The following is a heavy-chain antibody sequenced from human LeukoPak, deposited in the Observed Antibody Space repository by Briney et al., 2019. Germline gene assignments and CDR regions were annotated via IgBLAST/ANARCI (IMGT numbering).Heavy chain of an antibody. J-gene: IGHJ5*02. Sequence: GGSLRLSCAASGFTFSSYSMNWVRQAPGKGLEWVSSISSSSSYIYYADSVKGRFTISRDNAKNSLYLQMNSLRAEDTAVYYCARDRGYCSSTSCYTHWFDPWGQGTLVTVSS. CDR2: ISSSSSYI. V-gene: IGHV3-21*01. CDR3: ARDRGYCSSTSCYTHWFDP. D-gene: IGHD2-2*02. CDR1: GFTFSSYS.